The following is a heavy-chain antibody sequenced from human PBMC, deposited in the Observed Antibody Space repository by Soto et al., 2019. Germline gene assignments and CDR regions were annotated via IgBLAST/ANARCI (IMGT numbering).Heavy chain of an antibody. J-gene: IGHJ4*02. CDR3: TRNQVKADY. CDR1: GFALSSFW. V-gene: IGHV3-7*01. CDR2: IKGDGSEQ. Sequence: EVQLVESGGDLVQPGGSLRLSCVASGFALSSFWMTWVRQAPGKGLEWVAKIKGDGSEQNYVDSVRGRFTTSRDNAKNSVYLQMNSLRVDDTAVYYCTRNQVKADYWGQGTLVTVSS. D-gene: IGHD3-22*01.